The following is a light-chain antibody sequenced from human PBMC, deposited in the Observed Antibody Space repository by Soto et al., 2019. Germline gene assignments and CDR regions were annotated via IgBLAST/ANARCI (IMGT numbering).Light chain of an antibody. CDR1: SSNIGAGYD. V-gene: IGLV1-40*01. CDR3: QSYDSSLSGVL. J-gene: IGLJ2*01. CDR2: VNR. Sequence: QSVLTQPLSVSGAPGQRVTISCTGSSSNIGAGYDVHWYQQLPGTAPKLLIYVNRNRPSGVPDRFSGSKSGTSASLAITGLQAEDEADYYCQSYDSSLSGVLFGGGTKLTVL.